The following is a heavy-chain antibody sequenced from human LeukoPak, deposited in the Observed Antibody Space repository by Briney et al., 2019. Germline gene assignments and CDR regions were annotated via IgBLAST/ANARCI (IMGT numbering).Heavy chain of an antibody. D-gene: IGHD2-15*01. Sequence: PGGSLRLSCAASGFTFSTYSMNWVRQAPGKGLEWVSSISTSSSYIYYADSVKGRFTISRDNARNSLYLQMNTLRAEDTAVYSCARGADGVSSNSRGWFDPWGQGTLVTVSS. V-gene: IGHV3-21*01. CDR1: GFTFSTYS. CDR3: ARGADGVSSNSRGWFDP. J-gene: IGHJ5*02. CDR2: ISTSSSYI.